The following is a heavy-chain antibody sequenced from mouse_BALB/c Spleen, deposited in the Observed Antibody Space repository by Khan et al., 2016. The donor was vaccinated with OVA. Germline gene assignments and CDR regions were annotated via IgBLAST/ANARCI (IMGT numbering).Heavy chain of an antibody. Sequence: VQLQQSGADLAKPGASLEMSCKASGYTFATYWIHWVKQRPGQGLEWIGYIDPSTGYTEYNQKFKDKATLTADKSSSTAYMQLRSLTSEDSAVYYVTRGGLYGIFTYGGQGTLVTVSA. D-gene: IGHD2-1*01. CDR3: TRGGLYGIFTY. V-gene: IGHV1-7*01. J-gene: IGHJ3*01. CDR1: GYTFATYW. CDR2: IDPSTGYT.